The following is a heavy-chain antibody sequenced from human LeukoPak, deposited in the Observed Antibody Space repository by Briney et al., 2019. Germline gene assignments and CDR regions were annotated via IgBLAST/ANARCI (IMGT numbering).Heavy chain of an antibody. D-gene: IGHD2-15*01. CDR3: ARGVVAPHCYSYYCMDV. V-gene: IGHV1-2*02. CDR1: GSTFTGYY. J-gene: IGHJ6*03. Sequence: ASVKVSCKASGSTFTGYYMHWVRMAPGPGLGWMGWISLNSGGTNYAQTSHSRVTMTTETSTSTAYIELHRLVSEDTAVYLCARGVVAPHCYSYYCMDVWGKGTTVTFSS. CDR2: ISLNSGGT.